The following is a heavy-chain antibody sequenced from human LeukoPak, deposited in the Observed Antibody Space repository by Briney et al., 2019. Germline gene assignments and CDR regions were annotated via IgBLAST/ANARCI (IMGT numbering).Heavy chain of an antibody. V-gene: IGHV4-34*01. CDR1: GGSFSGYY. J-gene: IGHJ5*02. CDR2: INHSGST. D-gene: IGHD3-10*01. CDR3: ARAPTPITMVRGVPHGFDP. Sequence: PSETLSLTCAVYGGSFSGYYWSWIRQPPGKGLEWIGEINHSGSTNYNPSLKSRVTISVDTSKNQFSLKLSSVTAADTAVYYCARAPTPITMVRGVPHGFDPWGQGTLVTVSS.